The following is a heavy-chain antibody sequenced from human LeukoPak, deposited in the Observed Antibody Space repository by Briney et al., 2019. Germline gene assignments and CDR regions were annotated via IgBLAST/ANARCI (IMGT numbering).Heavy chain of an antibody. CDR1: GGSISSSSYY. CDR3: ARGGRYYYGSGSYPFDY. Sequence: SETLSLTCTVSGGSISSSSYYWGWIRQPPGKGLEWIGSIYYSGSTYYNPSLKSRVTISVDTSKNQFSLKLSSVTAADTAVYYCARGGRYYYGSGSYPFDYWGQGTLVTVSS. V-gene: IGHV4-39*07. D-gene: IGHD3-10*01. CDR2: IYYSGST. J-gene: IGHJ4*02.